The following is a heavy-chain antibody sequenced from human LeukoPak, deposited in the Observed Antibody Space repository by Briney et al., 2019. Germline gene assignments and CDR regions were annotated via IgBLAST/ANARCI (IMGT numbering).Heavy chain of an antibody. CDR1: GYTFTGYY. CDR2: INPNSGGT. J-gene: IGHJ4*02. CDR3: ARDEVQLERRGFDY. V-gene: IGHV1-2*02. Sequence: ASVKVSCKASGYTFTGYYMHWVRQAPGQGLECMGWINPNSGGTNYAQKFQGRGTITRDTSISTAYMELSRLRSDDTAVYYCARDEVQLERRGFDYWGQGTLVTVSS. D-gene: IGHD1-1*01.